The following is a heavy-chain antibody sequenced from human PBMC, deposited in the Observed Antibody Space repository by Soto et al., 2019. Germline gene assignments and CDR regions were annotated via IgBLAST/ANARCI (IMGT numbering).Heavy chain of an antibody. V-gene: IGHV3-7*01. CDR1: GFTFGSYW. Sequence: GGSLRLSCAASGFTFGSYWMSWVRQAPGKGLEWVANINPGGREKNYVDSVKGRFSIFRDDAEKSHHLQMNSLRVEDTAVYYCAKYGAGNYGAYALDLWGQGTMVTVSS. J-gene: IGHJ3*01. D-gene: IGHD3-10*01. CDR3: AKYGAGNYGAYALDL. CDR2: INPGGREK.